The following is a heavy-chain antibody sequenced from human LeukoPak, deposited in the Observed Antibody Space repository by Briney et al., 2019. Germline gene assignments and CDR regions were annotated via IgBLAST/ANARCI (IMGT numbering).Heavy chain of an antibody. Sequence: PGGSLRLSCAASGFTFSSYAMSWVRQAPGKGLEWVSAISGSGGSTYYADSVKGRFTISRDNSKNTLYLQMNSLRAEDTAVYYCAKAFNMITFGGVIVPYYYYMDVWGKGTTVTVSS. J-gene: IGHJ6*03. CDR2: ISGSGGST. V-gene: IGHV3-23*01. D-gene: IGHD3-16*02. CDR1: GFTFSSYA. CDR3: AKAFNMITFGGVIVPYYYYMDV.